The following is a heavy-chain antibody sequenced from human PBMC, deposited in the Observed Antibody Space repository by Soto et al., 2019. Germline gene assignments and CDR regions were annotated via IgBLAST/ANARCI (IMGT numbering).Heavy chain of an antibody. V-gene: IGHV3-23*01. Sequence: EVQLLESGGGLVQPGGSLRLSCAASGFTFSSYAMSWVRQAPGKGLEWVSAISGSGGSTYYADSVKGRFTISRDNSKNTLYLQMNSLRAEDTAVYYCAKDLRYFDWLLSSFDYWGQGTLVTGSS. CDR1: GFTFSSYA. CDR3: AKDLRYFDWLLSSFDY. CDR2: ISGSGGST. J-gene: IGHJ4*01. D-gene: IGHD3-9*01.